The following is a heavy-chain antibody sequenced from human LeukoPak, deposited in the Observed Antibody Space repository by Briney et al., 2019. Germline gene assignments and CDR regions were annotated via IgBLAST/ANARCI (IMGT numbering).Heavy chain of an antibody. CDR2: IHHSGST. Sequence: SETLSLICTVSGYSISSDFSWGWIRQPPGKGLEWIGSIHHSGSTYYNPSLKSRVTISVDTSKNQFSLKLTSVTAADTAVYYRARDRDLRWFFYWGQGTLVTVSS. CDR1: GYSISSDFS. J-gene: IGHJ4*02. V-gene: IGHV4-38-2*02. D-gene: IGHD2-21*01. CDR3: ARDRDLRWFFY.